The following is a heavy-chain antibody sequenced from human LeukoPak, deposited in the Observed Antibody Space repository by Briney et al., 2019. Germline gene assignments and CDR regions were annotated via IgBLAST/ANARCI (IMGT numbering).Heavy chain of an antibody. V-gene: IGHV3-21*01. CDR3: ARGALGYCSSTSCYAVNSWFDP. Sequence: GGSLRLSCAASGFTFSSYSMNWVRQAPGKGLEWVSSISSSSSYIYYADSVKGRFTISRDNAKNSLYLQMNSLRAEGTAVYYCARGALGYCSSTSCYAVNSWFDPWGQGTLVTVSS. CDR2: ISSSSSYI. D-gene: IGHD2-2*01. CDR1: GFTFSSYS. J-gene: IGHJ5*02.